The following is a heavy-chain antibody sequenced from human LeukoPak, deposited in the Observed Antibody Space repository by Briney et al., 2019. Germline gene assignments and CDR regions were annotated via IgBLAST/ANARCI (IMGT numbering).Heavy chain of an antibody. Sequence: ASVKVSCKASGYTFSDYYMHWVRQAPGQGLEWMGWISPSSGATKYAHKFQGWLTLTRDTSSSTAYMELSTLRSDDTAVYYCARSTVVGYPFHDDLWGQGTLVTVSS. J-gene: IGHJ4*02. V-gene: IGHV1-2*04. CDR3: ARSTVVGYPFHDDL. D-gene: IGHD4-23*01. CDR2: ISPSSGAT. CDR1: GYTFSDYY.